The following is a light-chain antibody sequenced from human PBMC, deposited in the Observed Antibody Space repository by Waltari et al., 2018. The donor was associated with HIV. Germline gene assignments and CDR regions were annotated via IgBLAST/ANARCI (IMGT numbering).Light chain of an antibody. CDR2: FNR. CDR3: QSYDGSLSGTYV. Sequence: QSVLTQPPSVSGAPGQRVTISCTGSRSNIGAGYDVHWYQQVPGTAPKLLIKFNRHRPSGVPDRFSASKSGNSASLVITGLQAEDEADYYCQSYDGSLSGTYVFGTGTKVTVL. J-gene: IGLJ1*01. V-gene: IGLV1-40*01. CDR1: RSNIGAGYD.